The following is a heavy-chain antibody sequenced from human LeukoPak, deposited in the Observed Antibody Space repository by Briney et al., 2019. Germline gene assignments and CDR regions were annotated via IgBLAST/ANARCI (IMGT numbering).Heavy chain of an antibody. D-gene: IGHD6-19*01. CDR2: IYYSGRT. CDR3: ASWGSGATDTFDI. CDR1: GGSISSGGYY. V-gene: IGHV4-31*03. J-gene: IGHJ3*02. Sequence: PSETLSLTCTVSGGSISSGGYYWSWIRQHPGKGLEWIGYIYYSGRTYYLQSLKGRVTISVDTSKKQFSLKLSSVAAADTAVYYCASWGSGATDTFDIWGQGTMVTV.